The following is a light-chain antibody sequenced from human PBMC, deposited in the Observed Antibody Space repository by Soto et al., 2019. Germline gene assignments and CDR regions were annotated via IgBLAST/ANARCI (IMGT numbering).Light chain of an antibody. CDR2: EVS. J-gene: IGLJ1*01. CDR3: SSYTTTDPYV. V-gene: IGLV2-14*01. Sequence: QSALTQPASVSGSPGQSITISRTGTSSDVGAYDFVSWYQQHPGKAPKYLIYEVSNRPSGVSDRFSGSKSGTTASLTISGLQAEDEADYYCSSYTTTDPYVFGTGTKLTVL. CDR1: SSDVGAYDF.